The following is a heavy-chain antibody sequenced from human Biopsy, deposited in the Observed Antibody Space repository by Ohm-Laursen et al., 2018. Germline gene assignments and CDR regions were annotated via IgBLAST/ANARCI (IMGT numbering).Heavy chain of an antibody. Sequence: GTLSLTCTVSGGSISDDYWNWIRQPPGKGLQVIGYISSGGRAKYNPSLKSRLSISLDTSKNQLSLRLSSVTAADSAIYYCARERQFRFLEGAFDYWGQGILVTVSS. CDR1: GGSISDDY. CDR2: ISSGGRA. J-gene: IGHJ4*02. V-gene: IGHV4-59*01. CDR3: ARERQFRFLEGAFDY. D-gene: IGHD3-3*01.